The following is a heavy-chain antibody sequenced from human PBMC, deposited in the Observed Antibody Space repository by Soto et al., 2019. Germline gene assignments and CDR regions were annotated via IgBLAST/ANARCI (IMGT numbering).Heavy chain of an antibody. CDR1: GFTFSSYS. CDR2: ISGSGGVT. CDR3: AKVTDCGVSRCDDVIDI. Sequence: EVHLLESGGGLAQPGGSLRLSCAASGFTFSSYSMNWVRQAPGKGLEWVSIISGSGGVTSYADSVKGRFTISRDNSKNSLFLQMKSLRDEDTAVYYCAKVTDCGVSRCDDVIDIWGHGTLVTVS. J-gene: IGHJ3*02. V-gene: IGHV3-23*01. D-gene: IGHD2-21*01.